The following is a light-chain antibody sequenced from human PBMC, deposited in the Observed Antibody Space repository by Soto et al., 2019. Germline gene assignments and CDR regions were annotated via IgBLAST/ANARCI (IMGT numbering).Light chain of an antibody. CDR3: QLSSSRLRP. J-gene: IGKJ1*01. CDR1: RSISPY. CDR2: SAS. V-gene: IGKV1-39*01. Sequence: IQMTQSPSSLSESVGDRVTITCXASRSISPYLNWYQQKPGKAPNLLIYSASILESGVPSRFSGSGSGTDFTLTIISLQPEDCATYFCQLSSSRLRPFAEGTKVDI.